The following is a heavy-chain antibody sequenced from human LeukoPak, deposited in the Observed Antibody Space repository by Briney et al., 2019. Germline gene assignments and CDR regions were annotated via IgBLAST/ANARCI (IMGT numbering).Heavy chain of an antibody. CDR3: ARLYYDSSGYYQICYFDY. Sequence: SETLSLTCTVSGGSISSSSYYWGWIRQPPGKGLEWIGGIYYSGSTYYNPSLESRVTISVDTSKNQFSLNLSSVTAADTAVYYCARLYYDSSGYYQICYFDYWGQGTLVTVSS. J-gene: IGHJ4*02. V-gene: IGHV4-39*01. CDR2: IYYSGST. D-gene: IGHD3-22*01. CDR1: GGSISSSSYY.